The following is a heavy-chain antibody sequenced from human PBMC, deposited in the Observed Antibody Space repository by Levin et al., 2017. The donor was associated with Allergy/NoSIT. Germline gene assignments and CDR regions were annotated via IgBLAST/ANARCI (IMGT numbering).Heavy chain of an antibody. J-gene: IGHJ4*02. V-gene: IGHV4-59*01. Sequence: SETLSLTCTVSGGSISSYYWSWIRQPPGKGLEWIGYIYYSGSTNYNPSLKSRVTISVDTSKNQFSLKLSSVTAADTAVYYCARGGTPLDRLVHNYWGQGTLVTVSS. CDR1: GGSISSYY. CDR2: IYYSGST. D-gene: IGHD6-19*01. CDR3: ARGGTPLDRLVHNY.